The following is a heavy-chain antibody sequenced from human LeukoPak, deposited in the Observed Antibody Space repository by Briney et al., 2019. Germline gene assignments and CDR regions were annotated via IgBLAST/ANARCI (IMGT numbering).Heavy chain of an antibody. V-gene: IGHV3-74*01. J-gene: IGHJ6*03. CDR3: ARAGIAVAGFKDYYYYMDV. CDR1: GFTFSSYW. CDR2: INSDGSST. D-gene: IGHD6-19*01. Sequence: PGGSLRLSCAASGFTFSSYWMHWARQAPGKGLVWVSRINSDGSSTSYADSVKGRFTISRGNAKNTLYLQMNSLRAEDTAVYYCARAGIAVAGFKDYYYYMDVWGKGTTVTVSS.